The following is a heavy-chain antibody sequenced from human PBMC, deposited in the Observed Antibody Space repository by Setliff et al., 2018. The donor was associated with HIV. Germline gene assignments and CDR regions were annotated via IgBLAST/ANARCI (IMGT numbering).Heavy chain of an antibody. D-gene: IGHD5-12*01. Sequence: YAVYGGSFSGYYWSWIRQPPGKGLEWIGEINHSGSTNYNPSLKSRVTISVDTSKNQFSLKLRSVAAADTAVYFCATLRWLRSKHSDYWGQGILVTVSS. J-gene: IGHJ4*01. V-gene: IGHV4-34*01. CDR2: INHSGST. CDR1: GGSFSGYY. CDR3: ATLRWLRSKHSDY.